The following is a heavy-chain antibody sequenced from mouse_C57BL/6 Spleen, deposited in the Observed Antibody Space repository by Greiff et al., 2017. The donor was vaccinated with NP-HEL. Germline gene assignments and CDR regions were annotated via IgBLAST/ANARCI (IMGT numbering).Heavy chain of an antibody. Sequence: QVQLQQSGPELVKPGASVKISCKASGYAFSSSWMNWVKQRPGQGLEWIGRIYPGDGDTNYNGKFKGKATLTADKSSSTAYMQLSSLTSEDSAVYFCARWPTVVAYYFDYWGQGTTLTVSS. CDR1: GYAFSSSW. D-gene: IGHD1-1*01. V-gene: IGHV1-82*01. CDR2: IYPGDGDT. CDR3: ARWPTVVAYYFDY. J-gene: IGHJ2*01.